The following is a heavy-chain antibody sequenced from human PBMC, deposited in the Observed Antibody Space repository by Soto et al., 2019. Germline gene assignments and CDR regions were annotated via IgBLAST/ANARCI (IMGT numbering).Heavy chain of an antibody. CDR1: GFTFSSYG. V-gene: IGHV3-30*18. CDR3: AKPPVYYDFWSGYGMYFDY. D-gene: IGHD3-3*01. J-gene: IGHJ4*02. Sequence: GGSLRLSCAASGFTFSSYGMHWVRQAPGKGLEWVAVISYDGSNKYYADSVKGRFTISRDNSKNTLYLQMNSLRAEDTAVYYCAKPPVYYDFWSGYGMYFDYWGQGTLVTVSS. CDR2: ISYDGSNK.